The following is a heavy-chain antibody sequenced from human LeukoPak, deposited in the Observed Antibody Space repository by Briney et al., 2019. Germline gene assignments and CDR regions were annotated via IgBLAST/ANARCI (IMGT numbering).Heavy chain of an antibody. CDR2: IYSGGST. CDR3: ARGQRWELLPSYLEY. Sequence: GGSLRLSCAASGFTVSSNYMSWVRQAPGKGLEWVSVIYSGGSTYYADSVKGRFTISRVNSKNTLYLRMGSLRSEDMAVYYCARGQRWELLPSYLEYWGQGTLVTVSS. J-gene: IGHJ4*02. CDR1: GFTVSSNY. V-gene: IGHV3-53*05. D-gene: IGHD1-26*01.